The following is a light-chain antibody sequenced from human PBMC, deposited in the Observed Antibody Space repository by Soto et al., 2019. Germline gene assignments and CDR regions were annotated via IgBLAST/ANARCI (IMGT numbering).Light chain of an antibody. CDR2: DTS. J-gene: IGKJ1*01. Sequence: EIVLTQSPGTLSLSPGERATLSCRASQSVSSSYLAWYKQKPGQAPRLLIYDTSSRATGIPDRFSGSGSGTDFTVAISRLEPEDFAVYYCQQCGSSPSFGQGTKVELK. V-gene: IGKV3-20*01. CDR1: QSVSSSY. CDR3: QQCGSSPS.